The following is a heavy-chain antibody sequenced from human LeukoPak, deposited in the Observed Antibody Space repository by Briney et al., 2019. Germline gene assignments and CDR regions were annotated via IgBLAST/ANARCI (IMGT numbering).Heavy chain of an antibody. CDR3: ARDRPYDNLDY. V-gene: IGHV3-7*01. D-gene: IGHD1-1*01. CDR2: IKQDGSEK. J-gene: IGHJ4*02. Sequence: GGSLRLSCAASGFTFSSYWMSWVRQAPGKGLEWVANIKQDGSEKYYVDSVKGRFTISRDNAKNTVYLQMNSLRVEDTAIYYCARDRPYDNLDYWGQGTLVTVSS. CDR1: GFTFSSYW.